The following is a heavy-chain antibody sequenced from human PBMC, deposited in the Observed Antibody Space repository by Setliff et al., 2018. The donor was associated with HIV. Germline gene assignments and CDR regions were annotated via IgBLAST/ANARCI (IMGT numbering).Heavy chain of an antibody. J-gene: IGHJ6*03. D-gene: IGHD3-22*01. CDR2: ISISGTLI. CDR3: ARAYDSSGYGVLGYYMDV. CDR1: GFSFSNYE. Sequence: GGSLRLSCAASGFSFSNYEMTWVRQAPGKGLEWVSSISISGTLIYYADSVKGRFTTTRANTKNSLYLQMNRLRAEDTAVYYCARAYDSSGYGVLGYYMDVWGKGTTVTVSS. V-gene: IGHV3-48*03.